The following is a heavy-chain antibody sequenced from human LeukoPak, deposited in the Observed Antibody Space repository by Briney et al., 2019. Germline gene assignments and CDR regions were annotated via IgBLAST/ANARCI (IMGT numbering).Heavy chain of an antibody. D-gene: IGHD3-10*01. CDR1: GFTFSSYS. J-gene: IGHJ4*02. CDR2: ISTSSSYI. CDR3: AKGGVRGVIITLFDY. Sequence: GGSLRLSCAASGFTFSSYSMNWVRQAPGKGLEWVSSISTSSSYIYYEDSVKGRFTISRDNAKNSLYLQMNSLRAEDTAVYYCAKGGVRGVIITLFDYWGQGTLVTVSS. V-gene: IGHV3-21*04.